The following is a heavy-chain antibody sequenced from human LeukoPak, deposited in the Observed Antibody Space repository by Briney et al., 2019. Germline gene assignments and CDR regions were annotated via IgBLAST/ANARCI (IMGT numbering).Heavy chain of an antibody. CDR1: GFTFSSYA. Sequence: QTGGSLRLSCAASGFTFSSYAMSWVRQAPGKGLEWVSAISGSGGSTYYADSVKGRFTISRDNSKNTLYLQMNSLRAEDTAVYYCAKLPIMITFGGPIGYFDYWGQGALVTVSS. J-gene: IGHJ4*02. CDR2: ISGSGGST. V-gene: IGHV3-23*01. CDR3: AKLPIMITFGGPIGYFDY. D-gene: IGHD3-16*01.